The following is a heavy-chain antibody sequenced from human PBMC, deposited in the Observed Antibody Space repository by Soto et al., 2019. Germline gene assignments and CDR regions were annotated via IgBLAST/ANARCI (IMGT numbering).Heavy chain of an antibody. CDR1: GYTFTSYD. CDR2: MNPNSGNT. CDR3: ARGMNRGDHYYYYGMDV. V-gene: IGHV1-8*01. Sequence: QVQLVQSRAEVKKPGASVKVSCKASGYTFTSYDINWVRQATGQGLEWMGWMNPNSGNTGYAQKFQGRVTMTRNTSISTAYMELSSLRSEDTAVYYCARGMNRGDHYYYYGMDVWGQGTTVTVSS. J-gene: IGHJ6*02. D-gene: IGHD3-16*01.